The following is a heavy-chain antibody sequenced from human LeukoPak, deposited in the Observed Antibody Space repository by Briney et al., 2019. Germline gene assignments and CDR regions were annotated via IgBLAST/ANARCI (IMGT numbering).Heavy chain of an antibody. CDR2: ISSSSSTI. Sequence: GGSLRLSCAASGFTFSSYSMNWVRQAPGKGLEWVSYISSSSSTIYYADSVKGRFTISRDNAKNSLYLQMNSLRAEDTAVYYCARDPDSSGYDYWGQGTLVTVSS. D-gene: IGHD3-22*01. J-gene: IGHJ4*02. CDR1: GFTFSSYS. CDR3: ARDPDSSGYDY. V-gene: IGHV3-48*04.